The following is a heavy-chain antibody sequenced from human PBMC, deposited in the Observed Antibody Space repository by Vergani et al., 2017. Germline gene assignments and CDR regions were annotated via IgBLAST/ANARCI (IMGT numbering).Heavy chain of an antibody. Sequence: EAQLVESGGDLVQPGGSLRLSCAASGITFSTSWMSWVRQAPDKGLEWVSTLSASDRRTHYADSVKGRFTISRDNSKNTLFLHMNSLRPEDTAVYYCAKVGRSEVAGTFGAFDIWGQGTMVTVSS. CDR3: AKVGRSEVAGTFGAFDI. V-gene: IGHV3-23*04. J-gene: IGHJ3*02. CDR2: LSASDRRT. CDR1: GITFSTSW. D-gene: IGHD6-19*01.